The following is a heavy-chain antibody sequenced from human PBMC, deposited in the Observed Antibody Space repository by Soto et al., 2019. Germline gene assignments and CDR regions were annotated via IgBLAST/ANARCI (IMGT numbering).Heavy chain of an antibody. CDR2: IYHSGST. CDR3: ARVVKNYYDSSGYYSHAFDI. J-gene: IGHJ3*02. Sequence: SETLSLTCAVSGGSISSGGYSWSWIRQPPGKGLEWIGYIYHSGSTYYNPSLKSRVTISVDRSKNQFSLKLSSVTAADTAMYYCARVVKNYYDSSGYYSHAFDIWRQGAMVTVSS. D-gene: IGHD3-22*01. CDR1: GGSISSGGYS. V-gene: IGHV4-30-2*01.